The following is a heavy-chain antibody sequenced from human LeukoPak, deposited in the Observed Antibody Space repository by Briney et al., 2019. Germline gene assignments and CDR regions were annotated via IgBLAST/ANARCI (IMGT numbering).Heavy chain of an antibody. J-gene: IGHJ6*02. CDR2: ISSSGSGGNT. Sequence: GGSLRLSCTASGVTLSSYAMSWARQAPGKGLEWVSGISSSGSGGNTYYADSVKGRFTISRDNSKNTLYLQMNSLRAEDTAVYYCARDLVVVVPAANPLNNQRYYYYYYGMDAWGQGTTVTVSS. D-gene: IGHD2-2*01. CDR1: GVTLSSYA. V-gene: IGHV3-23*01. CDR3: ARDLVVVVPAANPLNNQRYYYYYYGMDA.